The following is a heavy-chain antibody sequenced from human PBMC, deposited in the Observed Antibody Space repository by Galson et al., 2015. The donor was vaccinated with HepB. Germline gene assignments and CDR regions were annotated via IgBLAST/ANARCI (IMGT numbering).Heavy chain of an antibody. D-gene: IGHD3-9*01. V-gene: IGHV3-21*01. Sequence: SLRLSCAASGFTFSSYSMSWVRQAPGKGLEWVSSISSSSSYIYYADSVKGRFTISRDNAKNSLYLQMNSLRAEDTAVYYCARELDDILTGYYDDAFDIWGQGTMVTVSS. J-gene: IGHJ3*02. CDR2: ISSSSSYI. CDR3: ARELDDILTGYYDDAFDI. CDR1: GFTFSSYS.